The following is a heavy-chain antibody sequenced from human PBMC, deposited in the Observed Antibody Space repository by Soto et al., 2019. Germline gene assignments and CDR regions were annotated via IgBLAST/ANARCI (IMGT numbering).Heavy chain of an antibody. Sequence: QVQLVESGGGVVQPGRSLRLSCAASGFTFSSYGMHWVRQAPGKGLEWVRVIWYDGSNKYYADSVKSRFTISRDNCKTTMYVQMNGLSAEDTAAYYCARDHLPYENDAFDIWGQGTMVTVSS. CDR3: ARDHLPYENDAFDI. D-gene: IGHD3-16*01. CDR2: IWYDGSNK. J-gene: IGHJ3*02. V-gene: IGHV3-33*01. CDR1: GFTFSSYG.